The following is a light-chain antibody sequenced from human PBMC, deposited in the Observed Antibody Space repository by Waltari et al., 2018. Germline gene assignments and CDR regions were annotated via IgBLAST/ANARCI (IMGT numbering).Light chain of an antibody. CDR3: QSYDSSLSGVL. Sequence: QSVLTQPPSVSGARGQRIPIPCTGTCPNIGAGQGVHWYLQLPGTAPKLLIPGNNSRPSGVPDRFSASKSDTSASLAITGLQAEDEADYYCQSYDSSLSGVLFGGGTKLTVL. V-gene: IGLV1-40*01. CDR1: CPNIGAGQG. J-gene: IGLJ2*01. CDR2: GNN.